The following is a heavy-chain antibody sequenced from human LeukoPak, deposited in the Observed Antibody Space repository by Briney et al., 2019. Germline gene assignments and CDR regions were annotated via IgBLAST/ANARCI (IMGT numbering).Heavy chain of an antibody. CDR3: ASLYYYYGMDV. Sequence: PGGSLRLSCAASGFIFSDHYMDWVRQAPGKGLERVSAISGSGGSTYYADSVKGRFTISRDNSKNTLYLQMNSLRAEDTAVYYCASLYYYYGMDVWGQGTTVTVSS. CDR1: GFIFSDHY. J-gene: IGHJ6*02. V-gene: IGHV3-23*01. CDR2: ISGSGGST.